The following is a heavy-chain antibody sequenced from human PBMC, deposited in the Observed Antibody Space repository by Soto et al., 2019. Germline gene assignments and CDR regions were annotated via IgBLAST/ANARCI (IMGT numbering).Heavy chain of an antibody. V-gene: IGHV1-8*01. CDR1: GYTFTSYD. D-gene: IGHD4-17*01. CDR3: ATHGEPRHNHYYYYGMDV. J-gene: IGHJ6*02. CDR2: MNPNSGNT. Sequence: QVQLVQSGAEVKKPGASVKVSCKASGYTFTSYDINWVRQATGQGLEWMGWMNPNSGNTGYAQKFQGRVTMTRNTSIRTAYMELSSLRSEDTAVYYCATHGEPRHNHYYYYGMDVWGQGTTVTVSS.